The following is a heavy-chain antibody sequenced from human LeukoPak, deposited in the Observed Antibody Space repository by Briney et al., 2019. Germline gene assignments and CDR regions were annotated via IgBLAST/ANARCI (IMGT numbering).Heavy chain of an antibody. V-gene: IGHV4-34*01. Sequence: SETLSLTCAVYGGSFSGYYWSWIRQPPGKGLEWIGEINHSGSTNYNPSLKSRVTISVDTSKNQFSLKLSSVTAADTAVYYCARLGVDCSSTSCYTLDWFDPWGQGTLVTVSS. J-gene: IGHJ5*02. CDR3: ARLGVDCSSTSCYTLDWFDP. D-gene: IGHD2-2*02. CDR2: INHSGST. CDR1: GGSFSGYY.